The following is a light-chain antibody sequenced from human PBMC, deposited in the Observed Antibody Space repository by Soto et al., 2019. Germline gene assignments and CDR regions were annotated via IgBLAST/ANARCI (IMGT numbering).Light chain of an antibody. Sequence: DIQMTQSPSTVSASVGDRVTITCRASESVSNYLAWYQQKPGNAPTLLIYLASNLESGVPSRFSGSGSGTEFTLTISSLQPDDFATYYCQQYHYLSYTFGQGTRVDIK. J-gene: IGKJ2*01. CDR3: QQYHYLSYT. CDR1: ESVSNY. V-gene: IGKV1-5*03. CDR2: LAS.